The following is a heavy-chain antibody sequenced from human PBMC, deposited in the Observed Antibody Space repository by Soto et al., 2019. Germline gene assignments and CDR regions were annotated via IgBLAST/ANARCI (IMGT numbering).Heavy chain of an antibody. D-gene: IGHD4-17*01. J-gene: IGHJ5*02. Sequence: QVQLQESGPGLVKPSETLSLTCTVSGGSISSYYWSWIRQPPGKGLEWIGYIYYSGSTNYNPSLQSRVTISVDTSKNQFSLKLSSVTAADTAVYYCARRRVPYGAFGPWCQGTLVTVSS. CDR2: IYYSGST. CDR3: ARRRVPYGAFGP. CDR1: GGSISSYY. V-gene: IGHV4-59*01.